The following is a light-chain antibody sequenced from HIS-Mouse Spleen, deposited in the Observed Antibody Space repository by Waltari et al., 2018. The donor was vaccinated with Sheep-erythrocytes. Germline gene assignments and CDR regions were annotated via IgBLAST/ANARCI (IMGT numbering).Light chain of an antibody. CDR2: QDS. CDR1: KLGEKY. V-gene: IGLV3-1*01. CDR3: CSDAGSYNHV. J-gene: IGLJ1*01. Sequence: SYELTHPPSVSVSPGQTASITCSGAKLGEKYACWYQQKPGRSPVLVIYQDSKRPSGVRQRFSGSNSGTTATLTISGTRAMDEADYYCCSDAGSYNHVFAAGTKVTV.